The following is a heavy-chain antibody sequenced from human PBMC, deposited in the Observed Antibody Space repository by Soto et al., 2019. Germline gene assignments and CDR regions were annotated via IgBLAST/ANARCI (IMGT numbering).Heavy chain of an antibody. CDR2: ISGGGDTT. CDR3: AKVESGALNP. J-gene: IGHJ5*02. V-gene: IGHV3-23*01. D-gene: IGHD2-15*01. CDR1: GFTFSSYA. Sequence: EVQLLESGGGLVQPGGSLRLSCAASGFTFSSYAMGWVRQAPGKGLEWVSAISGGGDTTYYADSVKGRFTISRDNSKNTLYLQMNSLRAEDTAVYYCAKVESGALNPWGQGTLVTVSS.